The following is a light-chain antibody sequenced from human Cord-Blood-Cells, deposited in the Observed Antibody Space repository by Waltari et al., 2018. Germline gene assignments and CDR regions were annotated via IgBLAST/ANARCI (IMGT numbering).Light chain of an antibody. J-gene: IGLJ2*01. V-gene: IGLV2-23*01. Sequence: QSALTQPASVSGSPGQSITISCTGTSSDVGSYNLVSWYQQHPGQAPKLMIYEGSKRPSGVSNRFAGSKSGNTASLTISGLQAEDEADYYCCSYAGNVVFGGGTKLTVL. CDR2: EGS. CDR1: SSDVGSYNL. CDR3: CSYAGNVV.